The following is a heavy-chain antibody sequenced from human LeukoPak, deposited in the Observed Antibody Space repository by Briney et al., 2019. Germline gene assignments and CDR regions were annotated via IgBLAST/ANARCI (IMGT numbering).Heavy chain of an antibody. V-gene: IGHV4-39*07. CDR2: IYYSGST. Sequence: SETLSLTCTVSGGSISSSSYYWGWIRQPPGKGLEWIGSIYYSGSTYYNPSLKSRVTISVDTSKNQFSLKLSSVTAADTAVYYCAREFRRDGYNFRVFDYWGQGTLVTVSS. CDR3: AREFRRDGYNFRVFDY. J-gene: IGHJ4*02. CDR1: GGSISSSSYY. D-gene: IGHD5-24*01.